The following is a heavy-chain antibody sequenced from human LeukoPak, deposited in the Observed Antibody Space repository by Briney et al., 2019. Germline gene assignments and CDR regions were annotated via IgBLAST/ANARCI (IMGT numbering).Heavy chain of an antibody. D-gene: IGHD7-27*01. V-gene: IGHV5-51*01. CDR2: IDPSDSET. CDR1: GYRFTSYW. Sequence: GESLKISCKASGYRFTSYWIGWVRQMPEKGLEWMGNIDPSDSETRYTPSFQGHVTISVDKSLTTAYLQWNSLKASDTAMYFCARQTSMGRSGDYWGQGTLVTVSS. CDR3: ARQTSMGRSGDY. J-gene: IGHJ4*02.